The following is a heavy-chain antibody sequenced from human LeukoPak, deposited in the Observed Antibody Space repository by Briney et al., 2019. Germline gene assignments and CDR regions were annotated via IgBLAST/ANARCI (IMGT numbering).Heavy chain of an antibody. V-gene: IGHV4-39*01. J-gene: IGHJ5*02. CDR3: ARVNTLGVPSP. CDR1: GGSISSSDYY. CDR2: IYYSGTT. D-gene: IGHD3-16*01. Sequence: SETLSLTCTVSGGSISSSDYYWGWIRQPPGKGLEWIASIYYSGTTHYNPSHQSRVTMSVDTSKNQFSLKLSSVTAADTAVYYCARVNTLGVPSPWGQGILVTVSS.